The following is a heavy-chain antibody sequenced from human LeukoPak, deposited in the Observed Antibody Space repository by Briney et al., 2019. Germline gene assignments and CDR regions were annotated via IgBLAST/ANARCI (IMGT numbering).Heavy chain of an antibody. V-gene: IGHV5-51*01. D-gene: IGHD6-19*01. Sequence: GESLKISCKGSEYNFTSYWIGWVRQMPGKGLEWMGIVYPGDSDTRYSPSFQGQVTISADKSISTAYLQWSSLKASDTAMYYCARCFHSGHPFWYFELWGRGTLVTVSS. CDR2: VYPGDSDT. CDR1: EYNFTSYW. CDR3: ARCFHSGHPFWYFEL. J-gene: IGHJ2*01.